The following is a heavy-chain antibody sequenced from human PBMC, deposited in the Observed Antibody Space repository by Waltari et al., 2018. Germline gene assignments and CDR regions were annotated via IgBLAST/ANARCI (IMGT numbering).Heavy chain of an antibody. CDR2: INDDGSIT. D-gene: IGHD2-15*01. V-gene: IGHV3-74*01. CDR1: GLLFRPHW. Sequence: EVQLVESGGGLVQRGGSLGLQRAATGLLFRPHWSHWGRPAPGKGLVWVARINDDGSITNSADSVKGRLTISRDNAKNTLYLQMDSLRADDTAVYYCASGGFCSGGSCYPESGYWGQGTLVTVSS. CDR3: ASGGFCSGGSCYPESGY. J-gene: IGHJ4*02.